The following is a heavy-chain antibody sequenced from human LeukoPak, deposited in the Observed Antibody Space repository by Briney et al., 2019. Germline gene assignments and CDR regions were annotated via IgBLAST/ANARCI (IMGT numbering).Heavy chain of an antibody. D-gene: IGHD3-22*01. J-gene: IGHJ4*02. CDR2: NSWNRGSI. V-gene: IGHV3-9*01. CDR3: AKVGIDSSGYYYGSYFDY. CDR1: GFTFDDFA. Sequence: GRCLSLSRAVSGFTFDDFAMHWVREAPGKDLEWVSGNSWNRGSIGYTDALRGGFPISRDNDKNSLYLQMNSLRAEDTALYYCAKVGIDSSGYYYGSYFDYWGQGTLVTVSS.